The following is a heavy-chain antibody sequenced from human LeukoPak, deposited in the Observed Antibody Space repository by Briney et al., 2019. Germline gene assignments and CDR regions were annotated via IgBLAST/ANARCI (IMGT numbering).Heavy chain of an antibody. J-gene: IGHJ3*02. Sequence: PSETLSLTCAVYGGSLSGYYWSWIRQPPGKGLEWIGEINHSGSTNYNPSLKSRVTISVDTSKNQCSLKLSSVTAADTAVYYCARGRGNWGDAFDIWGQGTMVTVSS. D-gene: IGHD7-27*01. CDR3: ARGRGNWGDAFDI. CDR2: INHSGST. CDR1: GGSLSGYY. V-gene: IGHV4-34*01.